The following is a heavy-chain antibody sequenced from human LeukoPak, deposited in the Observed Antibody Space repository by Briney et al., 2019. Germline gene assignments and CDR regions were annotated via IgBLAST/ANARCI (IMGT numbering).Heavy chain of an antibody. J-gene: IGHJ4*02. V-gene: IGHV4-34*01. CDR3: ARRVVAARPFDY. CDR1: GGSFSGYY. D-gene: IGHD6-6*01. CDR2: INHSGST. Sequence: SETLSLTCAVYGGSFSGYYWSWIRQPPGKGLEWIGEINHSGSTNYNPSLKSRVTISVDTPKNQFSLKLSSVTAADTAVYYCARRVVAARPFDYWGQGTLVTVSS.